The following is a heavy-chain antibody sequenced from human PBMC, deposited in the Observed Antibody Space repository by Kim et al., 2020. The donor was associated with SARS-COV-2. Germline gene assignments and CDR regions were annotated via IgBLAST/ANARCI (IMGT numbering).Heavy chain of an antibody. Sequence: ASVKVSCKASGYTFTSYGISWVRQAPGQGLEWMGWISAYNGNTNYAQKLQGRVTMTTDTSTSTAYMELRSLRSDDTAVYYCARSRFRSSHKYDAFDIWGQGTMVTVSS. CDR1: GYTFTSYG. V-gene: IGHV1-18*01. CDR2: ISAYNGNT. J-gene: IGHJ3*02. CDR3: ARSRFRSSHKYDAFDI. D-gene: IGHD6-6*01.